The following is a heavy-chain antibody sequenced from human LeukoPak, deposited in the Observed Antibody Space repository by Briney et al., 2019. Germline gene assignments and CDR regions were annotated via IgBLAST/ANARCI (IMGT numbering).Heavy chain of an antibody. Sequence: GSLRLSCAASGFTVSSNYMSWVRQAPGKGLEWVSVIYSGGSTYYADSVKGRFTISRDNSKNTLYLQMNSLRAEDTAVYYCARDFPRQQLAVSHYYYGMDVWGQGTTVTVSS. J-gene: IGHJ6*02. CDR1: GFTVSSNY. CDR3: ARDFPRQQLAVSHYYYGMDV. CDR2: IYSGGST. D-gene: IGHD6-13*01. V-gene: IGHV3-53*01.